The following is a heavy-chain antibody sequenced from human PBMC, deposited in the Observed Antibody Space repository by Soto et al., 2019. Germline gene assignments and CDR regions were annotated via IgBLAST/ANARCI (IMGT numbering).Heavy chain of an antibody. CDR3: AKDRGETTGLFDD. CDR2: ISGSGDSR. J-gene: IGHJ4*02. V-gene: IGHV3-23*01. Sequence: GGSLRLSCAGSGFTFSNYVMSWVRQAPGKGLEWVSGISGSGDSRHYADSVKGRFIISRDNSKNTVHLQMNSLRAEDTAVYYCAKDRGETTGLFDDWGQGTRVTVSA. D-gene: IGHD3-10*01. CDR1: GFTFSNYV.